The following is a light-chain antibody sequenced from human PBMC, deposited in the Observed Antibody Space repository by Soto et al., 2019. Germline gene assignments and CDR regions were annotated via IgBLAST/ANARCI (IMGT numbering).Light chain of an antibody. CDR1: SSDIGDYKY. J-gene: IGLJ2*01. V-gene: IGLV2-14*01. CDR2: DVS. Sequence: QSALTQPASVSGSPGQSITISCTGTSSDIGDYKYVSWYQQHPGKAPKLMIYDVSSRPSGVSSRFSGSKSGNTASLTISVLQAEDEADYYCSTSSNTLNVVFGGGTKLTVL. CDR3: STSSNTLNVV.